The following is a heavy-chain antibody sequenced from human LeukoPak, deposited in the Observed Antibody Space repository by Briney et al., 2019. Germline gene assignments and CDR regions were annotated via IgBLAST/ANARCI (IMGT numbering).Heavy chain of an antibody. D-gene: IGHD6-13*01. CDR2: IYHSGSS. V-gene: IGHV4-38-2*02. Sequence: SETLSLTCTVSGYSISSGYYWGWIRQPPGKGLEWIGSIYHSGSSYYNPSLNNRVTISVDTSKNQFSLKLSSVTAADTAVYYCARGYSSSWYPNWFDPWGQGTLVTVSS. CDR3: ARGYSSSWYPNWFDP. CDR1: GYSISSGYY. J-gene: IGHJ5*02.